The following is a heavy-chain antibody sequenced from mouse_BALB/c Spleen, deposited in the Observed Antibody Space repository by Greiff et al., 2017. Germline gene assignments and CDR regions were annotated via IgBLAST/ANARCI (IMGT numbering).Heavy chain of an antibody. CDR2: ISSGGST. Sequence: DVMLVESGGGLVKPGGSLKLSCAASGFTFSSYAMSWVRQTPEKRLEWVASISSGGSTYYPDSVKGRFTISRDNARNILYLQMSSLRSEDTAMYYCARGGEATVVAPDYWGQGTTLTVSS. V-gene: IGHV5-6-5*01. J-gene: IGHJ2*01. D-gene: IGHD1-1*01. CDR1: GFTFSSYA. CDR3: ARGGEATVVAPDY.